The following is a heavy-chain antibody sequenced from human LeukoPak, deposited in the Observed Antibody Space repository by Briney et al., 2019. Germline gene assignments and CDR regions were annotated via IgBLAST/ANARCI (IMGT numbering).Heavy chain of an antibody. CDR2: IHPGRGDT. V-gene: IGHV1-2*02. CDR1: GYTFTDHY. Sequence: GASVKVSCKALGYTFTDHYFHWLRQAPGQGLEGMGWIHPGRGDTNYAQKFQGRVSLTRDTPISTAYMQLSSLTPDPTPLYYCARDHNRGSDHWGQGTLVSVSS. CDR3: ARDHNRGSDH. J-gene: IGHJ4*02. D-gene: IGHD1-14*01.